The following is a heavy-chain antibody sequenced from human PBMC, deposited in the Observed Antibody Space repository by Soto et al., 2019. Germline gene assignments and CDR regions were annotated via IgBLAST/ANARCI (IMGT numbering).Heavy chain of an antibody. J-gene: IGHJ6*02. V-gene: IGHV4-30-4*01. CDR1: GGSISSGDYY. D-gene: IGHD3-10*01. CDR3: ARGYYGSGSYNYYYGMDV. CDR2: IYYSGST. Sequence: TLSLTCTVSGGSISSGDYYWSWIRQPPGKGLEWIGYIYYSGSTYYNPSLKSRVTISVDTSKNQFSLKLSSVTAADTAVYYCARGYYGSGSYNYYYGMDVWGQGTTVTVSS.